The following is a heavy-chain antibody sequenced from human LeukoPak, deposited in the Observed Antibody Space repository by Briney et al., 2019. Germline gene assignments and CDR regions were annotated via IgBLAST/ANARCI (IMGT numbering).Heavy chain of an antibody. CDR3: VRRDGYNQGFDP. D-gene: IGHD5-24*01. CDR2: INPSGGST. CDR1: GYTFTSYY. J-gene: IGHJ5*02. Sequence: GSVKVSCKASGYTFTSYYMHWVRQAPGQGLEWMGIINPSGGSTSYAQKFRGRVTMTRDMSTSTVYMELSSLRSEDTAVYYCVRRDGYNQGFDPWGQGTLVTVSS. V-gene: IGHV1-46*01.